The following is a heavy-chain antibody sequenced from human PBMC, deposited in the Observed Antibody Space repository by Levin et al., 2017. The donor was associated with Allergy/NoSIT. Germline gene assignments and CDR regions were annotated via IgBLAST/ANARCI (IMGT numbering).Heavy chain of an antibody. CDR1: GGSISSYY. CDR3: ALRGFGELSY. D-gene: IGHD3-10*01. J-gene: IGHJ4*02. CDR2: IYYSGST. Sequence: SETLSLTCTVSGGSISSYYWSWIRQPPGKGLEWIGYIYYSGSTNYNPSLKSRVTISVDTSKNQFSLKLSSVTAADTAVYYCALRGFGELSYWGQGTLVTVSS. V-gene: IGHV4-59*01.